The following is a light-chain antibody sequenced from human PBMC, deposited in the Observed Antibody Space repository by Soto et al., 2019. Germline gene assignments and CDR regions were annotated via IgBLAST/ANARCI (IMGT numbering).Light chain of an antibody. J-gene: IGKJ1*01. CDR3: QQLSGYPWT. CDR2: AAS. V-gene: IGKV1-9*01. Sequence: DIQLTQSPSFLSASIGDRVTFTCRASQGISSFLAWYQHTPGKAPKLLIYAASTLQSGVPSRFSGSGSGREFTLTISSLQPEDFATYCGQQLSGYPWTCGQGTKVEIK. CDR1: QGISSF.